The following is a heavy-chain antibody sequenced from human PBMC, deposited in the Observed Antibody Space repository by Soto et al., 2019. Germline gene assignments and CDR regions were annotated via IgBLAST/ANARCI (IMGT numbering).Heavy chain of an antibody. Sequence: SETLSLTCAVYGGSFSGYYWSWIRQPPGKGLEWIGEINHSGSTNYNPSLKSRVTISVDTSKNQFSLKLSSVTAADTAVYYCARDATGTNPGYYYYMDAWGKGTTVTVSS. J-gene: IGHJ6*03. CDR1: GGSFSGYY. CDR3: ARDATGTNPGYYYYMDA. D-gene: IGHD1-7*01. V-gene: IGHV4-34*01. CDR2: INHSGST.